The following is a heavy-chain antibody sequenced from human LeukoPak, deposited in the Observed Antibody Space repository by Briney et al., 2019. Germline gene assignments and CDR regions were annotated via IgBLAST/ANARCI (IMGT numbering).Heavy chain of an antibody. CDR2: IYYSGST. J-gene: IGHJ4*02. V-gene: IGHV4-59*11. CDR1: GGSISSHY. Sequence: SETLSLTCTVSGGSISSHYWSWIRQAPGKGLEWIGYIYYSGSTNYNPSLKSRVTISVDTSKNQFSLKLSSVTAADTAVYYCASEGWNGGYFDYWGQGTLVTVSS. CDR3: ASEGWNGGYFDY. D-gene: IGHD1-1*01.